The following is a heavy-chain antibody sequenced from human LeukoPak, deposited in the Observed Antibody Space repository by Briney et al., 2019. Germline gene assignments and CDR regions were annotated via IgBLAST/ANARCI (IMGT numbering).Heavy chain of an antibody. V-gene: IGHV1-69*05. CDR2: IIPIFGTA. CDR1: GGTFSSYA. CDR3: ARDHVGHYFFDY. J-gene: IGHJ4*02. D-gene: IGHD1-26*01. Sequence: SVKVSCKASGGTFSSYAISWVRQAPGQGLEWMGGIIPIFGTANYAQKFQGRVAITTDESTSTAYMELSSLRSEDTAVYYCARDHVGHYFFDYWGQGTLVTVSS.